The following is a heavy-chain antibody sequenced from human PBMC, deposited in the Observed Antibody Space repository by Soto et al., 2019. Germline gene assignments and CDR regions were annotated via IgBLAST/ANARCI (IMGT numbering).Heavy chain of an antibody. D-gene: IGHD2-15*01. J-gene: IGHJ4*02. CDR2: IYYSGST. CDR1: GGSISSYY. CDR3: ARGVYCSGGSCYPYYFDY. Sequence: SETLSLTCTVSGGSISSYYWSWIRQPPGKGLEWIGYIYYSGSTNYNPSLKSRVTISVDTSKNQFSLKLSSVTAADTAVYYCARGVYCSGGSCYPYYFDYWGQGTLVTVS. V-gene: IGHV4-59*01.